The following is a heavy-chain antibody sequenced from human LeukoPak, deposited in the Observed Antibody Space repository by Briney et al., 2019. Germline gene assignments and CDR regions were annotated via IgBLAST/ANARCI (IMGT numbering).Heavy chain of an antibody. CDR2: LDPEDGET. CDR1: GYTLTELS. CDR3: ATLSYYYDSSGPTSDY. J-gene: IGHJ4*02. D-gene: IGHD3-22*01. V-gene: IGHV1-24*01. Sequence: GASVKVSCKVSGYTLTELSMHWVRQAPGKGLEWMGGLDPEDGETIYAQKFQGRVTMTEDTSTDTAYMELSSLRSEDTAVYYCATLSYYYDSSGPTSDYWGQGTLVTVSS.